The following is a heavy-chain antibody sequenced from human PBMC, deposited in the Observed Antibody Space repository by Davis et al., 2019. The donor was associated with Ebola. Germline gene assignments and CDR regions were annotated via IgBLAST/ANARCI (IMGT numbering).Heavy chain of an antibody. CDR2: ISAYSNYI. CDR1: GFTFSSYS. Sequence: GESLKISCAASGFTFSSYSMNWVRQAPGKGLEWISSISAYSNYIHYADSVKGRFTISRDNAKNLLFLQMSSLRAEDTAVYYCAREEIVVVVAATNPHYYYYYGMDVWGKGTTVTVSS. D-gene: IGHD2-15*01. CDR3: AREEIVVVVAATNPHYYYYYGMDV. V-gene: IGHV3-21*04. J-gene: IGHJ6*04.